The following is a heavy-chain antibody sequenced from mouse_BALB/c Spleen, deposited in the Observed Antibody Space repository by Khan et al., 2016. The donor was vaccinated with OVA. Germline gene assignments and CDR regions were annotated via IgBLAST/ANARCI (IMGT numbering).Heavy chain of an antibody. J-gene: IGHJ4*01. CDR3: ARPPYFSYTLDH. CDR1: GYTFTNYG. Sequence: QIQLVQSGPELKKPGETVKISCKASGYTFTNYGMNWVKQSPGKALKWMGWINTYTGEPTYADDFKGRFAFSLETSASTAFLQINNLKNDDTATDFCARPPYFSYTLDHWGQGTSVTVSS. CDR2: INTYTGEP. D-gene: IGHD2-10*01. V-gene: IGHV9-3-1*01.